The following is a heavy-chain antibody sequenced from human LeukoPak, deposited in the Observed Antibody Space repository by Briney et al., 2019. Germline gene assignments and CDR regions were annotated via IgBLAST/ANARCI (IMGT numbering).Heavy chain of an antibody. CDR1: GFTFSSYA. CDR2: ISSSGSTI. V-gene: IGHV3-48*03. CDR3: ARGRIYYDSSGEFDY. D-gene: IGHD3-22*01. J-gene: IGHJ4*02. Sequence: GGSLRLSCAASGFTFSSYAMHWVRQAPGKGLEWVSYISSSGSTIYYADSVKGRFTISRDNAKNSLYLQMNSLRAEDTAVYYCARGRIYYDSSGEFDYWGQGTLVTVSS.